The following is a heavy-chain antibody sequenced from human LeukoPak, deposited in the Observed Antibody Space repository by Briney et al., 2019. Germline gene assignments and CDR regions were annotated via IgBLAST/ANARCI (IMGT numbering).Heavy chain of an antibody. CDR3: ARVIAARSMASDYYYYYYYMDV. V-gene: IGHV4-59*01. Sequence: PSATLSLTCTVSGGSISSYYWSWIRQPPGKGLEWIGYIYYSGSTNYNPSLKSRVTISVDTSKNQFSLKLSSVTAADTAVYYCARVIAARSMASDYYYYYYYMDVWGKGTTVTVSS. CDR1: GGSISSYY. J-gene: IGHJ6*03. CDR2: IYYSGST. D-gene: IGHD6-6*01.